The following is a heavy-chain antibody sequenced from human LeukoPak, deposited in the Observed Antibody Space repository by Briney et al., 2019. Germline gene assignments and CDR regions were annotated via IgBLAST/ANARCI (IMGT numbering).Heavy chain of an antibody. CDR2: ISGSGGST. CDR3: AKGMTTVTFYYFDY. V-gene: IGHV3-23*01. CDR1: GFTFSSYA. J-gene: IGHJ4*02. D-gene: IGHD4-17*01. Sequence: GALRLSCAAPGFTFSSYAMSWVRQAPGKGLEWVSAISGSGGSTYYADSVKGRFTISRDNSKNTLYLQMNSLRAEDTAVYYCAKGMTTVTFYYFDYWGQGTLVTVSS.